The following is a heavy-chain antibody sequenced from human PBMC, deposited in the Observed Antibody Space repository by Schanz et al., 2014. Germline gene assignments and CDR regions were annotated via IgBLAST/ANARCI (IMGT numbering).Heavy chain of an antibody. CDR3: ARDQSPYTNSSDVRYFDY. CDR2: ISPYNGNT. D-gene: IGHD6-6*01. Sequence: QVQLVQSWAEVQKLGASVKVSCQTSGYTFTAYGISWVRQAPGQGLEWMGWISPYNGNTNYAQKLQGRLTMTADTSTSTAYMDLRSLRSDDTAVYYCARDQSPYTNSSDVRYFDYWGQGSLVTVSS. CDR1: GYTFTAYG. J-gene: IGHJ4*02. V-gene: IGHV1-18*01.